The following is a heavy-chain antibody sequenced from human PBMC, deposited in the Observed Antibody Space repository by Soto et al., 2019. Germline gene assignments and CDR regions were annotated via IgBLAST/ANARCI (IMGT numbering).Heavy chain of an antibody. D-gene: IGHD3-22*01. V-gene: IGHV3-30*18. Sequence: GGSLRLACSVSGFTFSSHGMHWIRQAQGKGLEWVAVLSFDGHHKYFADSVKGRFTIARDKSRSTLYLHMMSLGVEDTAVYYRAKDRLPDHGDSSGLDVWGQGTLVTVSS. CDR1: GFTFSSHG. CDR2: LSFDGHHK. J-gene: IGHJ4*02. CDR3: AKDRLPDHGDSSGLDV.